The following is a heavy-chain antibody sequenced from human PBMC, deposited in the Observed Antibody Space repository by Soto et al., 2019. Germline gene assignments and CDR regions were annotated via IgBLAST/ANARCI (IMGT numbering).Heavy chain of an antibody. D-gene: IGHD5-12*01. CDR2: ISYDGSNK. Sequence: PGGSHRHSSAASGFPFSSYGMHWVRQAPGKGLEWVAVISYDGSNKYYADSVKGRFTISRDNSKNTLYLQMNSLRAEDTAVYYCAKDLSGSGYVGFDYWGQGTLVTVSS. CDR1: GFPFSSYG. CDR3: AKDLSGSGYVGFDY. J-gene: IGHJ4*02. V-gene: IGHV3-30*18.